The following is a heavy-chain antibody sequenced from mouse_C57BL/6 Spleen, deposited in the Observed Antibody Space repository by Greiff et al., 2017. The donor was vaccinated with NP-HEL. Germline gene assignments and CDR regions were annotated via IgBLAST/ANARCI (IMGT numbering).Heavy chain of an antibody. Sequence: QVQLQQPGAELVRPGSSVKLSCKASGYTFTSYWMDWVKQRPGQGLEWIGNIYPSDSETHYNQKFKDKATLTVDKSSSTAYMQLSSLTSEDSAVYYCARREGLYYDGYWGQGTTLTVSS. D-gene: IGHD1-1*01. V-gene: IGHV1-61*01. CDR3: ARREGLYYDGY. CDR1: GYTFTSYW. J-gene: IGHJ2*01. CDR2: IYPSDSET.